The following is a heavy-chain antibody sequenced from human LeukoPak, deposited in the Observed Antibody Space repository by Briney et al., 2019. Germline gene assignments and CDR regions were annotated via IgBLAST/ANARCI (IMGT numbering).Heavy chain of an antibody. CDR1: GFTFSSYS. Sequence: GGSLRLSCAASGFTFSSYSMNWVRQAPGKGLEWVSSISSSSSYIYYADSVKGRFTISRDNAKNSLYLQMNSLRAEDTAVYYCARDRHSFNGVFLFDYWGQGTLVTVSS. CDR3: ARDRHSFNGVFLFDY. V-gene: IGHV3-21*01. CDR2: ISSSSSYI. J-gene: IGHJ4*02. D-gene: IGHD2-8*01.